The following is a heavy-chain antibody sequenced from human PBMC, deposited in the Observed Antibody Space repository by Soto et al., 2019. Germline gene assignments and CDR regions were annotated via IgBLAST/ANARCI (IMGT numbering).Heavy chain of an antibody. D-gene: IGHD2-15*01. V-gene: IGHV4-61*01. CDR3: ARLFGKYYYYGMDV. Sequence: SETLSLTCTVSGGSVSSSSYYWSWIRQPPGKGLEWIGYIYYSGSTNYNPSLKSRVTISEDTSKNQFSLKLSSVTAADTAVYYCARLFGKYYYYGMDVWGQGTTVTVSS. CDR2: IYYSGST. CDR1: GGSVSSSSYY. J-gene: IGHJ6*02.